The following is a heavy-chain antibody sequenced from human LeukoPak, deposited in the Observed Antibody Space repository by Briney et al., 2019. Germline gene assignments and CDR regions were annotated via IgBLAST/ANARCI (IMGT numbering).Heavy chain of an antibody. J-gene: IGHJ4*02. Sequence: ASVKVSCKASGYTFTSYGISWVRQAPGQGLEWMGWISVYNGNTNYAQKLQGRVTMTTDTSTSTAYMELRSLRSDDTAVYYCARVSIVVVVAATPFDYWGQGTLVTVSS. CDR3: ARVSIVVVVAATPFDY. CDR1: GYTFTSYG. D-gene: IGHD2-15*01. V-gene: IGHV1-18*01. CDR2: ISVYNGNT.